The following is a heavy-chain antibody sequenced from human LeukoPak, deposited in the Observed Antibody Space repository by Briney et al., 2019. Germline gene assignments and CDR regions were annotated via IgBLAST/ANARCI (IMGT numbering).Heavy chain of an antibody. CDR3: AIGGGGYFDY. D-gene: IGHD3-22*01. Sequence: SETLSLTCAVYGGSFSGYYWSWIRQPPGKGLEWIGEINHSGSTNYNPSLKSRVTISVDTSKNQFSLKLSSVTAADTAVYYCAIGGGGYFDYWGQGTLVTVSS. V-gene: IGHV4-34*01. CDR2: INHSGST. CDR1: GGSFSGYY. J-gene: IGHJ4*02.